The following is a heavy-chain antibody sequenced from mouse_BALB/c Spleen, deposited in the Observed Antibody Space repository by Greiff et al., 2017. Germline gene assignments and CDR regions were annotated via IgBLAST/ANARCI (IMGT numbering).Heavy chain of an antibody. J-gene: IGHJ4*01. CDR1: GFTFSDYG. CDR2: ISNLAYSI. CDR3: ARLTGYYAMDY. V-gene: IGHV5-15*02. D-gene: IGHD4-1*01. Sequence: EVNVVESGGGLVQPGGSRKLSCAASGFTFSDYGMAWVRQAPGKGPEWVAFISNLAYSIYYADTVTGRFTISRENAKNTLYLEMSSLRSEDTAMYYCARLTGYYAMDYWGQGTSVTVSS.